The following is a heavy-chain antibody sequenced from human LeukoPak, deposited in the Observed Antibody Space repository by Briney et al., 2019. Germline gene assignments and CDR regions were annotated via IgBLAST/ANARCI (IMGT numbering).Heavy chain of an antibody. CDR2: INPNSGGT. CDR1: GYTFTGYY. D-gene: IGHD3-9*01. Sequence: GASVKVSCKASGYTFTGYYMHWVRQAPGQGLEWMGWINPNSGGTNYAQKFQGRVTMTRDTSISTAYMELSRLRSDDTAVYYCARTRGVLRYFDWLLDFDYWGQGTLVTVSS. CDR3: ARTRGVLRYFDWLLDFDY. J-gene: IGHJ4*02. V-gene: IGHV1-2*02.